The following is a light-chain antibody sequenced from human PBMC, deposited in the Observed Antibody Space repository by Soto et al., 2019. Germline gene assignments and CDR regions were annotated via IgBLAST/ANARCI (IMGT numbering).Light chain of an antibody. CDR1: QTVSSAY. CDR2: DAS. CDR3: QQRSNWPLT. Sequence: PGERATLSCRTSQTVSSAYFAWYQQRPGQAPRLLFYDASTRATGIPDRFSCSGSGTDFTLTISSLEPEDFAVYYCQQRSNWPLTFGQGTRLEIK. V-gene: IGKV3D-20*02. J-gene: IGKJ5*01.